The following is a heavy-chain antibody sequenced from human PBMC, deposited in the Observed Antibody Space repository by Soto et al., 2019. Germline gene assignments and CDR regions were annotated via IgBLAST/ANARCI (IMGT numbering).Heavy chain of an antibody. CDR3: AKDMRWDQYQMLLGLPDV. J-gene: IGHJ6*02. CDR1: GFTFSSYG. D-gene: IGHD2-2*01. V-gene: IGHV3-30*18. Sequence: PGGSLRLSCAASGFTFSSYGMHWVRQAPGKGLEWVAVISYDGSNKYYADPVKGRFTISRDNSKNTLYLQMNSLRAEDTAVYYCAKDMRWDQYQMLLGLPDVWGQGTTVTVSS. CDR2: ISYDGSNK.